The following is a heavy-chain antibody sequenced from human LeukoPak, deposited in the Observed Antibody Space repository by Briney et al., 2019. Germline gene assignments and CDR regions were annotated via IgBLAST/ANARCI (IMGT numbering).Heavy chain of an antibody. Sequence: ASVKVSCKASGYTFTGYYMHWVRQAPGQGLEWMGWINPNSGRTNYAQKFQGRVTMTRDTSISTAYMELSRLRSDDTAVYYCARDLSSTHDAFDIWGQGTMVTVSS. V-gene: IGHV1-2*02. CDR1: GYTFTGYY. CDR3: ARDLSSTHDAFDI. J-gene: IGHJ3*02. D-gene: IGHD6-13*01. CDR2: INPNSGRT.